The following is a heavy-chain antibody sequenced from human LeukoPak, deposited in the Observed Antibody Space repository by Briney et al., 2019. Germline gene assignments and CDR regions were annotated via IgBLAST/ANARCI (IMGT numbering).Heavy chain of an antibody. CDR3: ARVSCGGDCYPYYFDS. J-gene: IGHJ4*02. CDR1: GYTFTAYF. D-gene: IGHD2-21*02. Sequence: ASVKVSCKASGYTFTAYFMHWVRQAPGQGLEWMGWINPNGGDTNYAQNFQGRVTMTRDTSISTAYMVLNSLRSDDTAVYYCARVSCGGDCYPYYFDSWGQGTLVTVSS. CDR2: INPNGGDT. V-gene: IGHV1-2*02.